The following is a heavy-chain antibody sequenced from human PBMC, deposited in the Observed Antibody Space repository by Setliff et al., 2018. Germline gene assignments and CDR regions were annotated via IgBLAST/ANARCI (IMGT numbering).Heavy chain of an antibody. CDR2: VYPGDSDT. V-gene: IGHV5-51*01. CDR1: GYRFTTYW. D-gene: IGHD3-22*01. Sequence: PGESLKISCKGSGYRFTTYWIAWVRQKPGKGLEWMGIVYPGDSDTQYSPSFQGQVTFSSDKSINTAYLHLSSLKASDTAMYYCARLALTGYDSSGYYYALEYYYYMDVWGKGTTVTVSS. CDR3: ARLALTGYDSSGYYYALEYYYYMDV. J-gene: IGHJ6*03.